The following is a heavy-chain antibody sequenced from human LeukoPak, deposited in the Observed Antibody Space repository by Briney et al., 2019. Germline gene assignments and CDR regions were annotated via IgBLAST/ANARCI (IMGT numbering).Heavy chain of an antibody. CDR2: IGTSSTTI. V-gene: IGHV3-48*01. J-gene: IGHJ6*03. CDR1: GFTFSSYT. CDR3: ARFAAGGSYYYYMDV. D-gene: IGHD6-25*01. Sequence: PGRSLRLSCAASGFTFSSYTMNWVRQPPGKGMEWGSNIGTSSTTIYYAESVKGRFTISRDNAKNSLYLQMNSLRADDTAVYYCARFAAGGSYYYYMDVWGKGTTVTVSS.